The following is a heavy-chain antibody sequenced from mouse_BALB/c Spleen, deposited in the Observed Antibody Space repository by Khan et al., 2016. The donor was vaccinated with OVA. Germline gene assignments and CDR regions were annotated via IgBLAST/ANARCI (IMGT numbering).Heavy chain of an antibody. CDR2: IYPGSGST. CDR1: GYTFTSYW. V-gene: IGHV1S22*01. CDR3: TRWSYWFAC. J-gene: IGHJ3*01. Sequence: LQQPGSEPVRPGASVKLSCKASGYTFTSYWMHWVKQRPGQGLEWIGDIYPGSGSTNDDEKFKSKATLTVDTSSSTAYMQLSRLNSEDSAVYYCTRWSYWFACWGQGTLVTVSA. D-gene: IGHD2-12*01.